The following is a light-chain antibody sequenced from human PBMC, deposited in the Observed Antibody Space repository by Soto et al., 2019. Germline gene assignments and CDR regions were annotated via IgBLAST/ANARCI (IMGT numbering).Light chain of an antibody. Sequence: EVVLTQSPDTLSLFPGERATLSCRANQRVSSTYFAWYRQKPGQPPRLLIYGAANRATGVPDRFSGSGSGTDFTLTISRLEPEDFAVYYCQQYYSSPPGFTFGPGTTVEVK. V-gene: IGKV3-20*01. J-gene: IGKJ3*01. CDR1: QRVSSTY. CDR3: QQYYSSPPGFT. CDR2: GAA.